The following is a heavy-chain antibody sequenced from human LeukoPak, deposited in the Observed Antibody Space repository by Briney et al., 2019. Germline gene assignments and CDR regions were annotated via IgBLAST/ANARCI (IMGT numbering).Heavy chain of an antibody. Sequence: GGSLRLSCAVSGFGSYWMSWVRQAPGKGLEWVANIKQDGSEKYYVDSVKGRFTISRDNAKNSLYLQMNSLRAEDTAVYYCASSRIQLWLLDVDYWGQGTLVTVSS. CDR1: GFGSYW. V-gene: IGHV3-7*01. J-gene: IGHJ4*02. D-gene: IGHD5-18*01. CDR2: IKQDGSEK. CDR3: ASSRIQLWLLDVDY.